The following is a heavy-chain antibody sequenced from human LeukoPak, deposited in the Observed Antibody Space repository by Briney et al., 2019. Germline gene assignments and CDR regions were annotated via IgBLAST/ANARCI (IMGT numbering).Heavy chain of an antibody. V-gene: IGHV3-21*01. D-gene: IGHD1-26*01. J-gene: IGHJ6*02. Sequence: GGSLRLSCAASGFTFSSYSMNWVRQAPGKGLEWVSSISSSSSYIYYADSVKGRFTISRDNAKNSLYLQMNSLRAEDTAVYYCARNSGSYSGYGMDVWGQGTTVTVSS. CDR3: ARNSGSYSGYGMDV. CDR1: GFTFSSYS. CDR2: ISSSSSYI.